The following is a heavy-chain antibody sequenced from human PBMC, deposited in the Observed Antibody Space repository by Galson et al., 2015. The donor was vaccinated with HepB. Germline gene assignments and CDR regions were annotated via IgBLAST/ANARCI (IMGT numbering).Heavy chain of an antibody. V-gene: IGHV3-30*18. D-gene: IGHD3-22*01. J-gene: IGHJ3*02. Sequence: SLRLSCAASGFTFGTHAMHWVRQAPGKGLEWVAVISYDGNNNYYVDSMKGRFTISRDNSQNTLFLQMNSLRTEDTAIYYCAKVRGDYYYDTSGLDAFDIWGQGTMVTVSS. CDR1: GFTFGTHA. CDR2: ISYDGNNN. CDR3: AKVRGDYYYDTSGLDAFDI.